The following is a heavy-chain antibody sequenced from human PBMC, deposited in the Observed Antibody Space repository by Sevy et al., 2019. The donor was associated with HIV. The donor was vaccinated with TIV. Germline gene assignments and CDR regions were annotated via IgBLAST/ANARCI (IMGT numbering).Heavy chain of an antibody. CDR3: ARGPSLIVAGAAGYLDY. CDR1: GFTFSSFG. V-gene: IGHV3-33*01. D-gene: IGHD2-21*01. J-gene: IGHJ4*02. CDR2: MWYDGNNK. Sequence: SLRRSCTASGFTFSSFGIHWVRQAPGKGLEWVALMWYDGNNKYYADSVKGRFTISRDSSKNTLYLQMNNLRAEDTAVYYCARGPSLIVAGAAGYLDYWGQGTLVTVSS.